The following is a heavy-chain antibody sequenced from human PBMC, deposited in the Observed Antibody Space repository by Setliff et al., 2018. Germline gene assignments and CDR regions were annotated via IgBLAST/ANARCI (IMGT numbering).Heavy chain of an antibody. Sequence: GVLRLSCAASGFTFSNAWMSWVRQAPGKGLEWVGRISKEANFYSTEYAASVEGRFTISRDDLENSVYLQMNNRKNEYTGVYFWASGAPGAAVPADYWGQGTLVTVSS. CDR2: ISKEANFYST. V-gene: IGHV3-72*01. J-gene: IGHJ4*02. D-gene: IGHD3-10*01. CDR1: GFTFSNAW. CDR3: ASGAPGAAVPADY.